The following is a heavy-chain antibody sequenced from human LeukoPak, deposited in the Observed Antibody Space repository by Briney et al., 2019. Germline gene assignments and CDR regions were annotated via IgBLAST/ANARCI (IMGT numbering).Heavy chain of an antibody. V-gene: IGHV4-4*02. Sequence: PSETLSLTCAVSGGSITSANWWSWVRQSPGKGLEWIGEIYHTGNTNYNPSLKSRVTISVDTSKNQFSLKLSSVTAADTAVYYCARDDRPTYYYDSSTHLGPQNWFDPWGQGTLVTVSS. CDR1: GGSITSANW. D-gene: IGHD3-22*01. CDR2: IYHTGNT. CDR3: ARDDRPTYYYDSSTHLGPQNWFDP. J-gene: IGHJ5*02.